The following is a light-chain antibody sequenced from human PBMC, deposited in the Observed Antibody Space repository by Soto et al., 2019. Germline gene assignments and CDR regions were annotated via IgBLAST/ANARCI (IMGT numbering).Light chain of an antibody. J-gene: IGLJ1*01. Sequence: QSALTQPASVSGSPGQSITISRTGTSSDVGGYHYVSWYQQHPGKAPKLMIYEVSNRPSGVSNRFSGSKSGNTASLTISGLQAEDEADYFCSSYGSTSTRYVFGTGTKVTVL. CDR2: EVS. V-gene: IGLV2-14*01. CDR1: SSDVGGYHY. CDR3: SSYGSTSTRYV.